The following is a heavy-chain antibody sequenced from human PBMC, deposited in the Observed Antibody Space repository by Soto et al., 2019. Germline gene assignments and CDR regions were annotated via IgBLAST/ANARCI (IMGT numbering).Heavy chain of an antibody. D-gene: IGHD1-26*01. CDR2: ISSDGNIE. Sequence: QVLLVESGGGVVQPGRSLRLSCAASGFTFSSFGMHWVRQARGKGLDWVAVISSDGNIEYYGDSVKGRFTIFRDNSKNTLYLQMNSLRPEDTAVYYCAKDRPYIGSYWGQGTLVTVSS. V-gene: IGHV3-30*18. J-gene: IGHJ4*02. CDR1: GFTFSSFG. CDR3: AKDRPYIGSY.